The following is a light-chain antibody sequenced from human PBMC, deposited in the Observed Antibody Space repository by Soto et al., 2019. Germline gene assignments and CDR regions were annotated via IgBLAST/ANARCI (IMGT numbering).Light chain of an antibody. Sequence: QSVLTQSPSASASLGASVKLTCTLSSGHSNYAIAWHQQQPEKGPRYLMKLNSDGSHSKGDGIPDRFSGSSSGAERYLTISRLQSEDEADYYCQAWGTGTPWVFGGGTQLTVL. J-gene: IGLJ3*02. CDR1: SGHSNYA. CDR3: QAWGTGTPWV. V-gene: IGLV4-69*01. CDR2: LNSDGSH.